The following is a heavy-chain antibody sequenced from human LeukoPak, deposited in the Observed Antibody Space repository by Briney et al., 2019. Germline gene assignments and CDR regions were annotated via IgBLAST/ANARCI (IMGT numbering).Heavy chain of an antibody. Sequence: SETLSLTCTVSGGSISSYYWSWIRQPPGKGLEWIGSIYYTGSTYYNPSLKSRVTISIDTSKNQFSLRLSSVTAADTAVYFCARVAAAGNYYFDYWSQGTLVTVPS. D-gene: IGHD6-13*01. J-gene: IGHJ4*02. V-gene: IGHV4-59*12. CDR1: GGSISSYY. CDR3: ARVAAAGNYYFDY. CDR2: IYYTGST.